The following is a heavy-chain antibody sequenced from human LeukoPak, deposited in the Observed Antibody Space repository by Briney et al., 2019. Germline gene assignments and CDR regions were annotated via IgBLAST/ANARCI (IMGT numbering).Heavy chain of an antibody. D-gene: IGHD5-18*01. CDR3: ARVGYSYGSYYFDY. CDR1: GFTFSIYW. Sequence: SRGSLILSCAASGFTFSIYWMHWVRQAPGKGLVWVSRINSDAGSTTYADSVKGRFTISRDTARNTLYLQMNSLRAEDTAVYYCARVGYSYGSYYFDYWGQGTLVIVSA. J-gene: IGHJ4*02. CDR2: INSDAGST. V-gene: IGHV3-74*01.